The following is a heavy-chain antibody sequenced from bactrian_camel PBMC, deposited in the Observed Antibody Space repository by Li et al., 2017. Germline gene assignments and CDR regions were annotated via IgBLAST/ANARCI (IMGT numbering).Heavy chain of an antibody. Sequence: HVQLVESGGGSVQAGGSLRLSCTFSRNPAFNTCMGWFRQVPGKARERVARIFASGSTEYANSVKGRFTISRDNAKNTVFLQMNNLESEDTALYYCTTGTTAYGHSWFSSGYWGQGTQVTVS. D-gene: IGHD6*01. V-gene: IGHV3S53*01. J-gene: IGHJ6*01. CDR2: IFASGST. CDR3: TTGTTAYGHSWFSSGY. CDR1: RNPAFNTC.